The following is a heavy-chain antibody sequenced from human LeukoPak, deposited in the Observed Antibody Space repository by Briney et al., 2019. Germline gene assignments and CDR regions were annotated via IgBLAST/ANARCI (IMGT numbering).Heavy chain of an antibody. V-gene: IGHV4-59*01. J-gene: IGHJ3*02. CDR1: DGSISSYY. D-gene: IGHD2-2*01. Sequence: PSETLSLTCTVSDGSISSYYWSWIRQPPGKGLEWIGYIYYSGSTNYNPSLKSRVTISVDTSKNQFSLKLSSVTAADTAVYYCASGGYCSSTSCYDPDAFDIWGQGTMVSVSS. CDR2: IYYSGST. CDR3: ASGGYCSSTSCYDPDAFDI.